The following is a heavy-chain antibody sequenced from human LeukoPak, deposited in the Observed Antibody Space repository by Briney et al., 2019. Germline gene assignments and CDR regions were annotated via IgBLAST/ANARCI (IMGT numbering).Heavy chain of an antibody. Sequence: SETLSLTCAVYGGSFSGYYWSWIRQPPGKGLEWIGEINHSGSTNYNPSLTVQVTISVATSKTQFSLKLSSVTATDTAVYFCAQRIELWLGGWFDHWGQGALDTVSS. J-gene: IGHJ5*02. CDR1: GGSFSGYY. CDR2: INHSGST. D-gene: IGHD5-18*01. V-gene: IGHV4-34*01. CDR3: AQRIELWLGGWFDH.